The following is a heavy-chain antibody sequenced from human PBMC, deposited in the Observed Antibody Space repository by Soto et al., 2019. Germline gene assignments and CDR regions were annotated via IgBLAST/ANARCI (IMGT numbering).Heavy chain of an antibody. CDR2: ISWNSGSI. V-gene: IGHV3-9*01. D-gene: IGHD2-21*02. Sequence: GGSLRLSCAASGFTFDDYAMHWVRQAPGKSLEWVSGISWNSGSIGYADSVKGRFTISRDNAKNSLYLQMNSLRAEDTALYYCAKVGTVVTAILGYFDYWGQGTLVTVSS. CDR1: GFTFDDYA. J-gene: IGHJ4*02. CDR3: AKVGTVVTAILGYFDY.